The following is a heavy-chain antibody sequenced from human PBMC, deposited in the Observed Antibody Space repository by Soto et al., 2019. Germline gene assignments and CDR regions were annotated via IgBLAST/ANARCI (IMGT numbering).Heavy chain of an antibody. J-gene: IGHJ6*02. V-gene: IGHV1-3*05. CDR2: INAGNGNT. CDR3: ARDPSYYGMDV. Sequence: QVQLVQSGAEEKKPGASVKVSCKASGYTFTSYAMHWVRQAPGQRLEWMGWINAGNGNTKFSQKFQGRVTITRDTSASTAYMELSSLRSEDTAVYYCARDPSYYGMDVWGQGTTVTVSS. CDR1: GYTFTSYA.